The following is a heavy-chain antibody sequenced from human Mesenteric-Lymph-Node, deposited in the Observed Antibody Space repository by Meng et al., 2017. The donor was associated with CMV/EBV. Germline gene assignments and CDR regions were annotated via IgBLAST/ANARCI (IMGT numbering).Heavy chain of an antibody. CDR1: GFTFSDFS. J-gene: IGHJ3*02. CDR3: ARETPTLYDGIDI. D-gene: IGHD2-15*01. CDR2: ISGGGTTI. V-gene: IGHV3-48*04. Sequence: GESLKISCAASGFTFSDFSMIWVRQAPGKGLECVSYISGGGTTIYYAESVRGRFTVSRDNAKKSLYLQMNSLRANDTAVYSCARETPTLYDGIDIWGQGTMVTVSS.